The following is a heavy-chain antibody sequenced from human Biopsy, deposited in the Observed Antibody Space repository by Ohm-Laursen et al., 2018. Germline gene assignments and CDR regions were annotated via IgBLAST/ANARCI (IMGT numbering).Heavy chain of an antibody. V-gene: IGHV3-23*01. Sequence: SLRLSCAASGFTFSSYAMTWVRQAPGKGLEWVSVINTSGGSTHYAVSVKGRFTIPRDNSKNTLYLRMNSLRAEDTAVHYCAKPADSYGSEFYFDYWGQGTLVTVSS. J-gene: IGHJ4*02. CDR3: AKPADSYGSEFYFDY. D-gene: IGHD4-17*01. CDR2: INTSGGST. CDR1: GFTFSSYA.